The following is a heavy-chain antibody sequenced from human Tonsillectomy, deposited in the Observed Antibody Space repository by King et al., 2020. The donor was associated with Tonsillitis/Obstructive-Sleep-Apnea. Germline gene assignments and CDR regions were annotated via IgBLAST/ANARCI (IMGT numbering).Heavy chain of an antibody. J-gene: IGHJ3*02. D-gene: IGHD3-3*01. CDR2: IWDYGSNK. CDR1: GFTFSSYG. CDR3: ARTMYYDFWSGYLANDAFDI. Sequence: VQLVESGGGVVQPGRSLRLSCAASGFTFSSYGMHWVRQAPGKGLEWVAVIWDYGSNKYYADSVKGLLNISRDNSKNTLYLQMNSLRAEDTAVYYCARTMYYDFWSGYLANDAFDIWGQGTMVTVSS. V-gene: IGHV3-33*01.